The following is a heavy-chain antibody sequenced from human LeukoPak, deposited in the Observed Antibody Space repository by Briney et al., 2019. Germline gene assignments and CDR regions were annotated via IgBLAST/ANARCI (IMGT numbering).Heavy chain of an antibody. D-gene: IGHD2-15*01. J-gene: IGHJ4*02. Sequence: SETLSLTCTVSGYSISSGCYWGWIRQPPGKGLEWIGSIYHSGSTYYNPSLKSRVTISVDTSKNQFTLNVSSVTAADTAVYYCAREDYCSGGICYPMKFDYWGQGTLATVSS. CDR1: GYSISSGCY. V-gene: IGHV4-38-2*02. CDR2: IYHSGST. CDR3: AREDYCSGGICYPMKFDY.